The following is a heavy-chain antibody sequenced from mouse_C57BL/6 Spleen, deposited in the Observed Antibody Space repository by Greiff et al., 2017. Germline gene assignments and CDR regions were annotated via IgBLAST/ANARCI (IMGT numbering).Heavy chain of an antibody. J-gene: IGHJ4*01. Sequence: VQLQQSGAELVKPGASVKLSCTASGFNIKDYYMHWVKQRTEQGLEWIGRIDPEDGDTKYAPKFQGKATITADTSSNTAYLQLSSLTSEDTAVYYCAREPLPRDAMDYWGQGTSVTVSS. CDR3: AREPLPRDAMDY. CDR1: GFNIKDYY. D-gene: IGHD2-10*02. V-gene: IGHV14-2*01. CDR2: IDPEDGDT.